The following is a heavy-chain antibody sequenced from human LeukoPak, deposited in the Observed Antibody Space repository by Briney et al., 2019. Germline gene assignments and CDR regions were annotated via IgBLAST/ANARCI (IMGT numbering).Heavy chain of an antibody. D-gene: IGHD2-15*01. V-gene: IGHV1-18*01. J-gene: IGHJ5*02. Sequence: ASVKVSCKASGYTFTSYGISWVRQAPGQGLEWMGWISAYNGNTNYAQKLQGRVTMTTDTSTSTAYMELRSLRFDDTAVYYCAREDCSGGSCYLNWFDPWGQGTLVTVSS. CDR3: AREDCSGGSCYLNWFDP. CDR1: GYTFTSYG. CDR2: ISAYNGNT.